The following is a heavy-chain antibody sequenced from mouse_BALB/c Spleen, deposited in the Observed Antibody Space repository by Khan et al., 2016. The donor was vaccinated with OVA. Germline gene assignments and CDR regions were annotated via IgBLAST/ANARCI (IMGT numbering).Heavy chain of an antibody. V-gene: IGHV3-2*02. D-gene: IGHD1-1*01. CDR3: ARSGTITTVVATDFDY. CDR2: IKYSGST. Sequence: EVELVESGPGLVKPSQSLSLTCTVTGDSITSDYAWNWIRQFPGNKLEWMGYIKYSGSTSYNPSLKSRISITRDTSKNQFFLQLNSVTTEDTATYYCARSGTITTVVATDFDYWGQGTTLTVSS. J-gene: IGHJ2*01. CDR1: GDSITSDYA.